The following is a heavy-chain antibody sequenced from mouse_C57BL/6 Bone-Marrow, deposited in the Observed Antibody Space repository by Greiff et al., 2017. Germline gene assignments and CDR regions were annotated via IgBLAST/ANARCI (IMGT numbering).Heavy chain of an antibody. CDR1: GYTFTGYW. CDR2: ILPGSGST. V-gene: IGHV1-9*01. CDR3: ARTGYYYGSSYWFAY. Sequence: VQLQQSGAELMKPGASVKLSCKATGYTFTGYWIEWVKQRPGPGLEWIGEILPGSGSTNYNEKFKGKATFTADTSSNTAYMQLSSLTTEDSAIYYCARTGYYYGSSYWFAYWGQGTLVTVSA. J-gene: IGHJ3*01. D-gene: IGHD1-1*01.